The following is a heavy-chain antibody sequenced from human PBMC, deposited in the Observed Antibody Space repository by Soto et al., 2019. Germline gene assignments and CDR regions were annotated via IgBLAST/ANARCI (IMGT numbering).Heavy chain of an antibody. J-gene: IGHJ5*02. D-gene: IGHD6-13*01. V-gene: IGHV1-8*01. Sequence: ASVKVSCKASGYTFTSYDINWVRQATGQGLEWMGWMNPNSGNTGYAQKFQGRVTMTRNTSISTAYMELSSLRSEDTAVYYCARERGIAAARPVRWFDPWGQGNLVTVS. CDR3: ARERGIAAARPVRWFDP. CDR2: MNPNSGNT. CDR1: GYTFTSYD.